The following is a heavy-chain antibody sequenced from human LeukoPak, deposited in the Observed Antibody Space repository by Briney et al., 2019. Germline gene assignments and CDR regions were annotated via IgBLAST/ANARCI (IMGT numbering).Heavy chain of an antibody. Sequence: GGSLRLSCAASGFTFSSYGMHWVRQAPGKGLEWVAFIRYDGSNKYYADSVKGRFTISRDNSKNTLYLQMNSLRVEDTAVYYCAKSPEPTVGTSFDYWGQGTLVTVSS. V-gene: IGHV3-30*02. D-gene: IGHD4-23*01. CDR3: AKSPEPTVGTSFDY. CDR1: GFTFSSYG. J-gene: IGHJ4*02. CDR2: IRYDGSNK.